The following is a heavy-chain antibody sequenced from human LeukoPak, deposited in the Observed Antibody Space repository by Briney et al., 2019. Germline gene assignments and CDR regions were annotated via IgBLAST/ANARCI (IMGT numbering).Heavy chain of an antibody. Sequence: ASVKVSCKASGYTFTSYGISWVRQAPGQGLEWMGWISAYNGNTNYAQKFQGRVTMTRNTSISTAYMELSSLRSEDTAVHYCARAGYYDSSGYYLAFEYWGQGTLVTVSS. J-gene: IGHJ4*02. D-gene: IGHD3-22*01. CDR2: ISAYNGNT. CDR3: ARAGYYDSSGYYLAFEY. V-gene: IGHV1-18*01. CDR1: GYTFTSYG.